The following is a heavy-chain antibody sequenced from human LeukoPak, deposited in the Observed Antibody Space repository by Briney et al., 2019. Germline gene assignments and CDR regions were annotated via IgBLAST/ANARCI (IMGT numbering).Heavy chain of an antibody. J-gene: IGHJ6*03. D-gene: IGHD4-17*01. CDR3: ARDQEDYGDSYYYYYYMDV. V-gene: IGHV4-39*07. CDR2: IYHSGST. Sequence: PSETLSLTCTVSGGSINTGSYYWGWIRQPPGKGLEWIGSIYHSGSTYYNPSLKSRATISVDTSKNQFSLKLSSVTAADTAVYYCARDQEDYGDSYYYYYYMDVWGKGTTVTVSS. CDR1: GGSINTGSYY.